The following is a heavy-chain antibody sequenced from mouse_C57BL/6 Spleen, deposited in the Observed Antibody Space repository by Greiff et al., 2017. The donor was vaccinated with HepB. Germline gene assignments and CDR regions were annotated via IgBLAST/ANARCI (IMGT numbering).Heavy chain of an antibody. CDR1: GFSLTSYA. D-gene: IGHD2-3*01. V-gene: IGHV2-9-1*01. CDR3: ARGGGYYYYYAMDY. Sequence: VKLMESGPGLVAPSQSLSITCTVSGFSLTSYAISWVRQPPGKGLEWLGVIWTGGGTNYNSALKSRLSISKDNSKSQVFLKMNSLQTDDTARYYCARGGGYYYYYAMDYWGQGTSVTVSS. J-gene: IGHJ4*01. CDR2: IWTGGGT.